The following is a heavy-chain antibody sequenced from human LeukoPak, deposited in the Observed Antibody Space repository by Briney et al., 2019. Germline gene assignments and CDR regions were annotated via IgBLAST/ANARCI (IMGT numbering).Heavy chain of an antibody. V-gene: IGHV3-21*01. D-gene: IGHD1-26*01. CDR1: GFTFSSYG. CDR2: ISSSSSYI. Sequence: SGGSLRLSCAASGFTFSSYGMHWVRQAPGKGLEWVSSISSSSSYIYYADSVKGRFTISRDNAKNSLYLQMNSLRAEDTAVYYCARADKGDFDYWGQGTLVTVSS. CDR3: ARADKGDFDY. J-gene: IGHJ4*02.